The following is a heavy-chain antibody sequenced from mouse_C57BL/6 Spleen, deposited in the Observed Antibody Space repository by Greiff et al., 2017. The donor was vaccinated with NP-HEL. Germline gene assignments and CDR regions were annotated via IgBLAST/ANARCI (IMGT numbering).Heavy chain of an antibody. CDR3: ARETTTVVDNFDV. CDR1: GYTFTSYG. J-gene: IGHJ1*03. CDR2: IYPRSGNT. Sequence: VQLQQSGAELARPGASVKLSCKASGYTFTSYGISWVKQRTGQGLEWIGEIYPRSGNTYYKEKFKGKATLTADKAYSTAYMELRSLTSEDSAVYFVARETTTVVDNFDVWGTGTTVTVSS. V-gene: IGHV1-81*01. D-gene: IGHD1-1*01.